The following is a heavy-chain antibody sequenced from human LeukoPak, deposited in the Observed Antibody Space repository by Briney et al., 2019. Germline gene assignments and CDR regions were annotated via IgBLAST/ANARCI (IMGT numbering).Heavy chain of an antibody. Sequence: ASMKVSCKASGYTLTINGISWVRQAPGQGLERMGWISVYNGNTNYTQKFQGRVTMTTDTATSTAYMELRSLRSDDTAVYYCARWRGANVLRYFDYEMEPAAPSGHFDYWGQGTLVTVSS. J-gene: IGHJ4*02. D-gene: IGHD3-9*01. CDR2: ISVYNGNT. CDR1: GYTLTING. V-gene: IGHV1-18*04. CDR3: ARWRGANVLRYFDYEMEPAAPSGHFDY.